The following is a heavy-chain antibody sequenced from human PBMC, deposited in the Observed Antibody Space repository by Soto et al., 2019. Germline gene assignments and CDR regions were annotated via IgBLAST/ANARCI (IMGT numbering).Heavy chain of an antibody. V-gene: IGHV4-30-2*01. CDR1: GGSISSGGYS. D-gene: IGHD5-12*01. Sequence: QLQLQESGSGLVKPSQTLSLTCAVSGGSISSGGYSWSWIRQPPGKGLEWIGYIYHSGSTYYNPSLKSRVTIAVDRSKNQFSRKLSSVTAADTAVYYCARAGDGYNAFDYWGQGTLVTVSS. CDR3: ARAGDGYNAFDY. J-gene: IGHJ4*02. CDR2: IYHSGST.